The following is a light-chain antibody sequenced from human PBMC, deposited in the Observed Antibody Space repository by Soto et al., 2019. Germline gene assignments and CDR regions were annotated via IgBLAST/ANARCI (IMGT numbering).Light chain of an antibody. Sequence: EIVLTQSPATLSLSQSESPPPSCTASLSVTSYFALYQQKPGHPPCLLIYDASNRATGIPARFSGSGSGTDFTLTISSLEPEDFAVYYCQQRSNWPLFGPGTKVDIK. CDR2: DAS. CDR3: QQRSNWPL. V-gene: IGKV3-11*01. J-gene: IGKJ3*01. CDR1: LSVTSY.